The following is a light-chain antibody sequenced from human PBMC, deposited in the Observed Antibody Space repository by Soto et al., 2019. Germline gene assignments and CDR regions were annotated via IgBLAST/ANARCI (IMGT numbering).Light chain of an antibody. CDR3: QHYNSYSEA. CDR2: DAS. J-gene: IGKJ1*01. Sequence: DIQMTQSPPTLSASVGYXXTXXWXASQSISSWLAWYQQKPGKAPKLLIYDASSLESGVPSRFSGSGSGTEFTLTISSLQPDDFATYYCQHYNSYSEAFGQGTKVDIK. V-gene: IGKV1-5*01. CDR1: QSISSW.